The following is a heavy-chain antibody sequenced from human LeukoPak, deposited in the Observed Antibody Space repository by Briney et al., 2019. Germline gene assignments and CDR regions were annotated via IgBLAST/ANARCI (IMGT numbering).Heavy chain of an antibody. Sequence: SGTLSLTCTVSGGSISSSSYYWGWIRQPPGKGLEWIGSIYYSGSTYYNPSLKSRVTISVDTSKNQFSLKLSSVTAADTAVYYCARGTGSGSYYIGYYYYYMDVWGKGTTVTVSS. CDR3: ARGTGSGSYYIGYYYYYMDV. CDR2: IYYSGST. V-gene: IGHV4-39*07. D-gene: IGHD3-10*01. J-gene: IGHJ6*03. CDR1: GGSISSSSYY.